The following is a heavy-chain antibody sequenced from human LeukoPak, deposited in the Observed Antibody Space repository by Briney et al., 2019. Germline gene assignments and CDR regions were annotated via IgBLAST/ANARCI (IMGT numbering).Heavy chain of an antibody. CDR2: ISGSGGST. J-gene: IGHJ4*02. Sequence: PGGSLRLSCAASGFTFSSYAMCWVRQAPGKGLEWVSAISGSGGSTYYADSVKGRFTISRDNSKNTLYLQMNSLRAEDTAVYYCAKDPRPTLMAVAGWYYFDYWGQGTLVTVSS. V-gene: IGHV3-23*01. D-gene: IGHD6-19*01. CDR3: AKDPRPTLMAVAGWYYFDY. CDR1: GFTFSSYA.